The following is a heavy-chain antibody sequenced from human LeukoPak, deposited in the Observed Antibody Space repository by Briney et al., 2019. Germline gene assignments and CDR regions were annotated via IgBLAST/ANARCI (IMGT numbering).Heavy chain of an antibody. CDR1: GYTFTSYY. Sequence: GASVKVSCKASGYTFTSYYMHWVRQAPGQGLEWMGIINPSGGSTSYAQKFQGRVTMTRDTSTSTVYMELSSLRSEDTAVYYCARGIQLLEWLLLGYFDYWGQGTLVTVSS. V-gene: IGHV1-46*01. CDR3: ARGIQLLEWLLLGYFDY. J-gene: IGHJ4*02. CDR2: INPSGGST. D-gene: IGHD3-3*01.